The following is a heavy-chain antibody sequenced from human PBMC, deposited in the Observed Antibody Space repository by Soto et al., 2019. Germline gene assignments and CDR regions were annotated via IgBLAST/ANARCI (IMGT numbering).Heavy chain of an antibody. V-gene: IGHV2-70*01. Sequence: SGPTLVNPTQTLTLTCTFSGFSLSTSGMCVSWIRQPPGKAPEWLALIDWDDDKYYSTSLKTRLTISKDTSKNQVVLTMTNMDPVDTATHYCARTRSGIAAAASVTYYYYGMDVWGQGXTVTVSS. CDR2: IDWDDDK. CDR1: GFSLSTSGMC. CDR3: ARTRSGIAAAASVTYYYYGMDV. J-gene: IGHJ6*02. D-gene: IGHD6-13*01.